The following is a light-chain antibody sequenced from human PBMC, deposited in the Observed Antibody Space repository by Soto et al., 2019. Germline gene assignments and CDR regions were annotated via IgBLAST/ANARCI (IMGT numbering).Light chain of an antibody. CDR2: HAS. CDR1: QSISNW. J-gene: IGKJ1*01. CDR3: QQYNSYS. Sequence: DIPMIQSPSTLPASVGDRVTITCRASQSISNWLSWYQQQPGTAPKVLIYHASNLQSGVPSRFSGSGSGTEFTLTISSLQPDDFATYYCQQYNSYSFGQGTKVEIK. V-gene: IGKV1-5*01.